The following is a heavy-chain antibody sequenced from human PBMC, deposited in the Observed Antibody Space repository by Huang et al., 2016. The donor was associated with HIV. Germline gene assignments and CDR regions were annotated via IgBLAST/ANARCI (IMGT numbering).Heavy chain of an antibody. CDR2: INHSGNN. CDR3: ARRYNSRRDY. CDR1: GGSFSGYY. D-gene: IGHD3-22*01. V-gene: IGHV4-34*02. J-gene: IGHJ4*02. Sequence: QVQLEQWGAGLLKASETLSLTCAVYGGSFSGYYWNWLRQAPGKGLDWVGEINHSGNNNYNPSLKSRVNMSVDTSKSQFSLYLTSLSAADTGTYFCARRYNSRRDYWGRGTLVTVHS.